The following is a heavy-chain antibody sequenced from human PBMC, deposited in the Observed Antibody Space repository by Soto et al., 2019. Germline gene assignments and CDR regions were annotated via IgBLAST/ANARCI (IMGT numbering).Heavy chain of an antibody. Sequence: QTLSLTCAVSGGSISSGGFSWSWIRQPPGKGLEWIGYIYHSGSTYYNPSLKSRVTISVDRSKNQFSLKLSSVTAADTAVYYCARVAYCSGGSCYRAPGYYYGMDVWGQGTTVTVSS. CDR3: ARVAYCSGGSCYRAPGYYYGMDV. CDR2: IYHSGST. V-gene: IGHV4-30-2*01. D-gene: IGHD2-15*01. J-gene: IGHJ6*02. CDR1: GGSISSGGFS.